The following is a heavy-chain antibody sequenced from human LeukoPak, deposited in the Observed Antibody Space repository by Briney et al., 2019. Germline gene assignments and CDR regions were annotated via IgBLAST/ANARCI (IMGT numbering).Heavy chain of an antibody. J-gene: IGHJ5*02. V-gene: IGHV1-69*13. CDR2: IIPIFGTA. Sequence: SVKVSCKASGGTFSSYAISWVRQAPGQGLEWMGGIIPIFGTANYAQKFQGRVTITADESTSTAYMELSSLRSEDTAVYYCARLSSPEYSSSSVRWFDPWGQGTLVTVSS. D-gene: IGHD6-6*01. CDR1: GGTFSSYA. CDR3: ARLSSPEYSSSSVRWFDP.